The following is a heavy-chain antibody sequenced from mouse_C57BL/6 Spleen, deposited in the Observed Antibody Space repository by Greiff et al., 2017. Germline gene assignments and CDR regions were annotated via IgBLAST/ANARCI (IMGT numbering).Heavy chain of an antibody. V-gene: IGHV1-76*01. CDR3: ARSPLYGNYLDD. D-gene: IGHD2-1*01. CDR1: GYTFTDYY. Sequence: QVQLQQSGAELVRPGASVKLSCKASGYTFTDYYINWVKQRPGQGLEWIARIYPGSGNTYYNEKFKGKATLTAEKSSSTAYMQLSSLTSEDSAVYFCARSPLYGNYLDDWGQGTSVTVAS. J-gene: IGHJ4*01. CDR2: IYPGSGNT.